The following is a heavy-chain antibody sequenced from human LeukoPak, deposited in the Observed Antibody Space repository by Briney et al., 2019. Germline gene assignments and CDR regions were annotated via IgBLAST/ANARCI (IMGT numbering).Heavy chain of an antibody. Sequence: GGSLRLSCAASGFTFSSYAMHWVRQAPGKGLEWVSYISSSSSYTNYADSVKGRFTISRDNAKNSLYLQMNSLRAEDTAVYYCARDNIVVVPAAMLPYGMDVWGQGTTVTVSS. CDR2: ISSSSSYT. D-gene: IGHD2-2*01. J-gene: IGHJ6*02. CDR1: GFTFSSYA. V-gene: IGHV3-21*05. CDR3: ARDNIVVVPAAMLPYGMDV.